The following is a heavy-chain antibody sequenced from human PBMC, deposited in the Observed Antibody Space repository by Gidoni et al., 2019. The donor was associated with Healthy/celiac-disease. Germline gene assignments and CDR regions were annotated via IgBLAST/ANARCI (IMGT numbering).Heavy chain of an antibody. CDR1: GFTFRSYW. Sequence: VQLVESGGGLVQPGGSLRLSCAASGFTFRSYWTHWVRRAPGKGLVWVSRINSDGRSTSYADSVKGRFNNSRDNAKNTLYLQMNSLRAEDTAVYYCARDLGQPAAASGDYWGQGTLVTVSS. CDR3: ARDLGQPAAASGDY. D-gene: IGHD6-13*01. J-gene: IGHJ4*02. V-gene: IGHV3-74*01. CDR2: INSDGRST.